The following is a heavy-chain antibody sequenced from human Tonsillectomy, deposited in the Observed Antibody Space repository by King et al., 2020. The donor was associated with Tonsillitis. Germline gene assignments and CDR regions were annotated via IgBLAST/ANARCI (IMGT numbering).Heavy chain of an antibody. CDR1: GFTFSSYG. Sequence: VQLVESGGGVVQPGGSLRLSCAASGFTFSSYGMHWVRQAPGKGLEWVAFIRYDGSNKYYADSVKGRFTISRDNSKKTLYLQMNSLRAEDTAVYYCAKDILHYYDSSGYYDGFDYWGQGTLVTVSS. CDR3: AKDILHYYDSSGYYDGFDY. V-gene: IGHV3-30*02. CDR2: IRYDGSNK. D-gene: IGHD3-22*01. J-gene: IGHJ4*02.